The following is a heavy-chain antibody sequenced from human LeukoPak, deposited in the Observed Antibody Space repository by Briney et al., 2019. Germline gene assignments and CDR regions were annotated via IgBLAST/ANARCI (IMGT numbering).Heavy chain of an antibody. D-gene: IGHD4-17*01. V-gene: IGHV3-30*04. CDR2: ISYDGSNK. Sequence: GRSLRLSCASSAFTFSSYAMRWVSQAPGKGLEWVAVISYDGSNKYYADSVKGRFTISRDNTKNTLYLQMNSLRAADTAVYYCATVPTTVTTPLWGQGTLVTVSS. CDR1: AFTFSSYA. CDR3: ATVPTTVTTPL. J-gene: IGHJ4*02.